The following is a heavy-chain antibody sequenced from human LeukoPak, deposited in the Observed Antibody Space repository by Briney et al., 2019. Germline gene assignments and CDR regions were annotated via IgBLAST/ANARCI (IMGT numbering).Heavy chain of an antibody. Sequence: SETLSLTCTVSGGSISSGGYYWSWIRQHPGKGLEWIGYIYYSGSTYYNPSLKSRVTISEDTSKNQFSLKLSSVTAADTAVYYCARTGTLVPLDYWGQGTLVTVSS. D-gene: IGHD6-6*01. V-gene: IGHV4-31*03. J-gene: IGHJ4*02. CDR1: GGSISSGGYY. CDR2: IYYSGST. CDR3: ARTGTLVPLDY.